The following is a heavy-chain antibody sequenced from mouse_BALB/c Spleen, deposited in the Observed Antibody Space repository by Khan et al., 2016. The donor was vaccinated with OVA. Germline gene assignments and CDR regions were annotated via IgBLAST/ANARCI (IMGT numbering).Heavy chain of an antibody. CDR2: VYPGDGNT. D-gene: IGHD1-1*01. V-gene: IGHV1-87*01. CDR1: GYTFTSYW. J-gene: IGHJ2*01. Sequence: QVRLQQSGTELARPGASVKLSCKASGYTFTSYWMQWVKQRPGQGLEWIGAVYPGDGNTRYTQKFKGKATLTADKSSSTAYIQLRSLGAEDSAVYYCARGGITTGYFDYWGQGTTLTVAS. CDR3: ARGGITTGYFDY.